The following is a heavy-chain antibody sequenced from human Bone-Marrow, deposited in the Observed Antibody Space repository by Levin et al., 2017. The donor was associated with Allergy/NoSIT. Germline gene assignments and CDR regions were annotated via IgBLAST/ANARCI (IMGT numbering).Heavy chain of an antibody. J-gene: IGHJ4*02. CDR3: ARHASGGRGRLDY. CDR1: GGSISNYY. CDR2: VYYSGST. D-gene: IGHD1-14*01. V-gene: IGHV4-59*08. Sequence: SETLSLTCTVSGGSISNYYWSWIRQPPGKGLEWIGYVYYSGSTSHSPSLRSRLTISVDTSKNQFSLNLNSVTATSTAIYYCARHASGGRGRLDYWGQGTRVTVSS.